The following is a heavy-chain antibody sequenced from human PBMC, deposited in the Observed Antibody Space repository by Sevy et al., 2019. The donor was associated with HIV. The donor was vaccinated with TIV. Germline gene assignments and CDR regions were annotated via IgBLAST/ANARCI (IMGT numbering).Heavy chain of an antibody. CDR2: ISSSSSTI. J-gene: IGHJ3*02. V-gene: IGHV3-48*01. CDR3: TTAGAIARNARFREVEGRGAEDTGVDYFASLVLGDCSGGSCYFLFGLDAFDI. Sequence: GGSLRLSCAASGFTFSSYSMNWVRQAPGKGLEWVSYISSSSSTIYYADSVKGRFTISRDHAKNSLYLQMNRLRAEAPLWGESTTAGAIARNARFREVEGRGAEDTGVDYFASLVLGDCSGGSCYFLFGLDAFDIWGQGTMVTVSS. CDR1: GFTFSSYS. D-gene: IGHD2-15*01.